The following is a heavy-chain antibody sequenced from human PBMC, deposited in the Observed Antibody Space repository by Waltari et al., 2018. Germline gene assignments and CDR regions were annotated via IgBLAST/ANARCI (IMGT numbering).Heavy chain of an antibody. D-gene: IGHD6-19*01. CDR2: ISGSGGNT. Sequence: EVQLLESGGGLVQPGGSLRLSSSASESPFSRHAMNWDRQAPGKGLEWVSTISGSGGNTYYADSVKGRFTISRDNSKNTLYLQMNSLRAEDTAVYYCAKDPAGTYYFEYWGQGTLVTVSS. CDR3: AKDPAGTYYFEY. CDR1: ESPFSRHA. V-gene: IGHV3-23*01. J-gene: IGHJ4*02.